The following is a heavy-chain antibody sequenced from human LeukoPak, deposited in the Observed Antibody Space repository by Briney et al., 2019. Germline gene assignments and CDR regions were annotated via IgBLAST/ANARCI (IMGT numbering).Heavy chain of an antibody. CDR3: AKKFGSGSYYFDY. CDR2: INDRGGST. Sequence: PGGSLRLSCAASEFTFSSYAMSWVRQAPGKGLEWVSSINDRGGSTYYADSVKGRFTISRDNSKDTLYLQMNSLRSEDTAVYYCAKKFGSGSYYFDYWGQGALVTVSS. J-gene: IGHJ4*02. D-gene: IGHD3-10*01. V-gene: IGHV3-23*01. CDR1: EFTFSSYA.